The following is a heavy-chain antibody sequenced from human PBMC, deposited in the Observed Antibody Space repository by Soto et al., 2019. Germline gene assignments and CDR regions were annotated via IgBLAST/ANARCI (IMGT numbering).Heavy chain of an antibody. Sequence: QVQLQESGPGLVKPSETLSLTCTVSGGSVSSGSYYWSWIRQPPGKGLEWIGYIYSSGSTSYNPSLMSLVTISVDTSKNQFSMKLSSVTAADTAVYYCARDGDGYNYWRQGTLVTVSS. CDR1: GGSVSSGSYY. D-gene: IGHD5-12*01. V-gene: IGHV4-61*01. CDR3: ARDGDGYNY. J-gene: IGHJ4*02. CDR2: IYSSGST.